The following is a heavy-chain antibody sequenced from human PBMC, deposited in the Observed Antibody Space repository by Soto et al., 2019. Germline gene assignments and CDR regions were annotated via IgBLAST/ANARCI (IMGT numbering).Heavy chain of an antibody. Sequence: QVQLVESGGGVVQPGISLRLSCEASGFTFSNYGMHWVRQAPGKGLEWVAVIWFDGDKKYYGDSVKGRFTISRDNSKNTLYLQMNSLRAEDTPVYYCARGLDAYDHAWGSYLPSGMDVWGQGTTVTVS. V-gene: IGHV3-33*01. CDR3: ARGLDAYDHAWGSYLPSGMDV. CDR2: IWFDGDKK. D-gene: IGHD3-16*02. J-gene: IGHJ6*02. CDR1: GFTFSNYG.